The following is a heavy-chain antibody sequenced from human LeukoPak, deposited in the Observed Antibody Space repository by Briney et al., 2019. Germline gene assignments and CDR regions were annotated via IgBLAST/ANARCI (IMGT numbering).Heavy chain of an antibody. J-gene: IGHJ4*02. CDR1: GFTFSNYA. Sequence: GGSLRLSCAASGFTFSNYAMHWVRQAPGKGLEWVAVISDDGSNKYYGDSVKGRFTISRDNSRNTVYLQMNSLRAEDTAVYYCAKDRYSSGWYSDFDYWGQGTLVTVSS. CDR2: ISDDGSNK. D-gene: IGHD6-19*01. V-gene: IGHV3-30*18. CDR3: AKDRYSSGWYSDFDY.